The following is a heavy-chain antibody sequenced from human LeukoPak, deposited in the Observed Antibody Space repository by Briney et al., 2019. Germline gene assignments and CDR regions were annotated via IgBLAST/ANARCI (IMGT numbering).Heavy chain of an antibody. V-gene: IGHV4-34*01. CDR1: GGSFSGYY. CDR3: ARQKPKRITMVRGVIRSYYYMDV. CDR2: INHSGST. Sequence: SETLSLTCAVYGGSFSGYYWSWIRQPPGKGLEWIGEINHSGSTNYNPSLKSRVTISVDTSKNQFSLKLSSVTAADTAVYYCARQKPKRITMVRGVIRSYYYMDVWGKGTTVTISS. D-gene: IGHD3-10*01. J-gene: IGHJ6*03.